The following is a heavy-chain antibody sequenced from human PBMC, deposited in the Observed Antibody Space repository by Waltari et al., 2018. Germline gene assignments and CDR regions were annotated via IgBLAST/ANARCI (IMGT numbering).Heavy chain of an antibody. CDR1: GFIVENNY. D-gene: IGHD6-19*01. J-gene: IGHJ6*02. V-gene: IGHV3-53*01. CDR3: ARPGWQWLAEPAPYYYGMDV. Sequence: QLVESGGGLIQAGGSLRLSCVVSGFIVENNYMSWVRQAPGKGLGWISIIYRGGSTYYADSVMGRFTISRDTSKNTLYLQMNNLRDEDTALYYCARPGWQWLAEPAPYYYGMDVWGQGTTVTVSS. CDR2: IYRGGST.